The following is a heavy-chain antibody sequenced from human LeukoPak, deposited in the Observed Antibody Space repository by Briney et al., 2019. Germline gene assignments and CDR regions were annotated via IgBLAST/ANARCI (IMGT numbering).Heavy chain of an antibody. V-gene: IGHV3-33*01. CDR3: ARDAVDTANAV. D-gene: IGHD5-18*01. J-gene: IGHJ6*02. CDR1: GFTFSSYG. Sequence: GGSLRLSCAASGFTFSSYGMHWVRQAPGKGLEWVAIIWFDGSNKYYADSVKGRFTISRDNSKNMLYLQMNSLRAEDTAVYYCARDAVDTANAVWGQGTTVTVSS. CDR2: IWFDGSNK.